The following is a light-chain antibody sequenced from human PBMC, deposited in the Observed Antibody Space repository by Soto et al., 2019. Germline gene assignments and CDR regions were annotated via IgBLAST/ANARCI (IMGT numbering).Light chain of an antibody. CDR2: GAF. V-gene: IGKV3-15*01. CDR1: QSIGSD. Sequence: EIVMTQSPATLSVSPGERATLSCRASQSIGSDLAWYQQKPGQAPRLLTYGAFTRATGIPARFSGSGSGTEFSLTISSLQSEDFAVYYCQQYEDWPLSFGGGTKVEVK. J-gene: IGKJ4*01. CDR3: QQYEDWPLS.